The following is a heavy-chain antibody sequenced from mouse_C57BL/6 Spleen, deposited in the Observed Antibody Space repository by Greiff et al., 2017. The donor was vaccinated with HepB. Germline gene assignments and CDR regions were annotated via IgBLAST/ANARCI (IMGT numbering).Heavy chain of an antibody. J-gene: IGHJ1*03. CDR2: IYPGSGST. D-gene: IGHD2-3*01. CDR3: ARWGDGYWYFEV. Sequence: VQLQQSGAELVKPGASVKMSCKASGYTFTSYWITWVKQRPGQGLEWIGDIYPGSGSTNYNEKFKSKATLTVNTSSSTAYMQRSSLTSEASAVYYCARWGDGYWYFEVWGTGTTVTVSS. CDR1: GYTFTSYW. V-gene: IGHV1-55*01.